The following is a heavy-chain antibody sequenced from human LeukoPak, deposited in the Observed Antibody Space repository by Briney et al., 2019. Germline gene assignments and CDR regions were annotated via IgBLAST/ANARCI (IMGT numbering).Heavy chain of an antibody. CDR1: GYTFTSYY. Sequence: ASVKVSCKASGYTFTSYYLHWVRQAPGQGLEWMGWINPNSGGTNYAQKFQGRVTMTRDTSISTAYMELNRLGSDDTAVYYCAKVHSSAWLRYWGQGTLVTVSS. D-gene: IGHD6-19*01. J-gene: IGHJ4*02. CDR3: AKVHSSAWLRY. V-gene: IGHV1-2*02. CDR2: INPNSGGT.